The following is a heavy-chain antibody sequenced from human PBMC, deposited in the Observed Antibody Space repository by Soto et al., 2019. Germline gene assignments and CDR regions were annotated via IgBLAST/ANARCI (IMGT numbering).Heavy chain of an antibody. V-gene: IGHV1-3*01. CDR1: GYTFTSYG. J-gene: IGHJ4*02. Sequence: QVQLVQSGAEVKKPGASVKVSCKASGYTFTSYGMHWVRQAPGQRLEWMGWINAGNGNTKYSQKFQGRVTITRDTSASTAYMELSSVSSEDTAVYYCARSMVVVTAADYCGQRNLVTVSS. CDR2: INAGNGNT. CDR3: ARSMVVVTAADY. D-gene: IGHD2-21*02.